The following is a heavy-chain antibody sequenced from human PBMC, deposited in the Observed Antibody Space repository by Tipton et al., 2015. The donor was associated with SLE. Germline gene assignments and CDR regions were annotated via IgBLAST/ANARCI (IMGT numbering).Heavy chain of an antibody. CDR1: GGSISISSYY. Sequence: TLSLTCTVSGGSISISSYYWAWIRQPPGKGLECIGYIYDSGSTYYNPSLESRVIISSDTSKNQLSLQLRSATAADTAFYYCARRTRSASWYGGAFDVWGQGTMVTVSS. V-gene: IGHV4-31*03. D-gene: IGHD6-13*01. CDR3: ARRTRSASWYGGAFDV. CDR2: IYDSGST. J-gene: IGHJ3*01.